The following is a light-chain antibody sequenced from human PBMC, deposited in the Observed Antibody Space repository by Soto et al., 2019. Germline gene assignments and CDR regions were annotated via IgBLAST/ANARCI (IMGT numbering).Light chain of an antibody. Sequence: EIVMTQSPATLPVSPGERATLSCRASQSVSSNLAWYQQKPGQAPRLLIYGASTRATGIPARFSGSGSGTEFTLTISSLQSEDSAVYYCQQYNNWPPLTFGGGTKVEIK. J-gene: IGKJ4*01. V-gene: IGKV3-15*01. CDR2: GAS. CDR3: QQYNNWPPLT. CDR1: QSVSSN.